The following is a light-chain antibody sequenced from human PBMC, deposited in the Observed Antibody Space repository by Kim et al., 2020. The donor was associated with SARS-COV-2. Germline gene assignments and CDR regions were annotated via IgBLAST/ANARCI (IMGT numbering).Light chain of an antibody. CDR1: QSISNW. J-gene: IGKJ1*01. Sequence: DIQMTQSPSTLSASVGDRVTITCRASQSISNWLAWYQQKPGKAPKLLISKASSLESGVPSRFSGSQSGTEFTLTISSLQPDDFANYYCQQYDNYPWRVGQGTKVDIK. V-gene: IGKV1-5*03. CDR3: QQYDNYPWR. CDR2: KAS.